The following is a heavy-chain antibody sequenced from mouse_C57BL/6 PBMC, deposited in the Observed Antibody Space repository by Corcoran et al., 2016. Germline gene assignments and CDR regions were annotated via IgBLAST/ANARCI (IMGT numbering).Heavy chain of an antibody. J-gene: IGHJ3*01. Sequence: DVQLQESGPGLVKPSQSLSLTCSVTGYSITSGYYWNWIRQFPGNKLEWMGYISYDGSNNYNPSLKNRISITRDTSKNQFFLKLNSVTTEDTATYYCARDDYDDAYWGQGTLVTVSA. CDR1: GYSITSGYY. CDR3: ARDDYDDAY. D-gene: IGHD2-4*01. CDR2: ISYDGSN. V-gene: IGHV3-6*01.